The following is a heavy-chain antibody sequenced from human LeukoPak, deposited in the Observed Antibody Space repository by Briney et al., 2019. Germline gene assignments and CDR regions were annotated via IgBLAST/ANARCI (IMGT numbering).Heavy chain of an antibody. D-gene: IGHD3-10*01. CDR1: GFDFPNYW. CDR3: SGTLTYIGH. V-gene: IGHV5-51*01. CDR2: IHPGDSDA. Sequence: GESLRISCKTSGFDFPNYWIGWVRQTPGKGLEWMMIIHPGDSDARDNPSFEGQVSISVDKSISTVYLQWRSLKASDSALYFGSGTLTYIGHWRQSTLVTVSS. J-gene: IGHJ1*01.